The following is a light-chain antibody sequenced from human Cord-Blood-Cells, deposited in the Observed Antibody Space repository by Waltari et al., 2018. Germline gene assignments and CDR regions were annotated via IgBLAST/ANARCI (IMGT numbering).Light chain of an antibody. Sequence: QSALTQPASVSGSPGQSITIPCTGTSSDAGGYNYVSWYQQHPGKAPKPMIYEVSNRPSGVSNRFSGSKSGNTASLTISGLQAEDEADYYCSSYTSSSTYVFGTGTKVTVL. V-gene: IGLV2-14*01. J-gene: IGLJ1*01. CDR2: EVS. CDR3: SSYTSSSTYV. CDR1: SSDAGGYNY.